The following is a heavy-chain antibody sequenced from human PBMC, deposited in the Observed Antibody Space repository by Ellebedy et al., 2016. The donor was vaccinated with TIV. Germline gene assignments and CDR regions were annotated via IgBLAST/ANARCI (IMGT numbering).Heavy chain of an antibody. V-gene: IGHV4-59*12. Sequence: MPSETLSLTCTVSGGSISNYFWSWIRQPPGKGLEWIGYIYYNGRTKYSPPLKSRVTISIDTSENQFSLKLRSVTAADTAVYYCARLVRGYCSSTSCHSFDYWGQGTLVTVSS. CDR1: GGSISNYF. CDR3: ARLVRGYCSSTSCHSFDY. D-gene: IGHD2-2*01. J-gene: IGHJ4*02. CDR2: IYYNGRT.